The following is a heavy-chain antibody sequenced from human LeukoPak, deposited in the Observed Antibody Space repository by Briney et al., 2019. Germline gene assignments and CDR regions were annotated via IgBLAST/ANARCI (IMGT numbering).Heavy chain of an antibody. CDR3: ARVSQFPGISSDY. J-gene: IGHJ4*02. D-gene: IGHD2-21*01. CDR1: GFIFSSHW. CDR2: ISSDGWST. Sequence: PGGSLRLSCAASGFIFSSHWMHWARQAPGKGLVWVSRISSDGWSTSYADSVKGRFTASRDNAENTLYLQMNSLRAEDTAVYYCARVSQFPGISSDYWGQGSLVTVSS. V-gene: IGHV3-74*01.